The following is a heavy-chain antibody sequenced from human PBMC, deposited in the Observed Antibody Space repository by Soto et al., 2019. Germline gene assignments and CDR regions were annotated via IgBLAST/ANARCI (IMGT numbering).Heavy chain of an antibody. V-gene: IGHV1-2*04. D-gene: IGHD3-3*01. CDR1: GYTFTGYY. J-gene: IGHJ6*02. CDR2: INPNSGGT. Sequence: ASVKVSCKASGYTFTGYYMHWVRQAPGQGLEWMGWINPNSGGTNYAQKFQGWVTMTRDTSISTAYMELSRLRSDDTAVYYCARDSIYYDFWSGYSYGLYGMDVWRQGTTVTVSS. CDR3: ARDSIYYDFWSGYSYGLYGMDV.